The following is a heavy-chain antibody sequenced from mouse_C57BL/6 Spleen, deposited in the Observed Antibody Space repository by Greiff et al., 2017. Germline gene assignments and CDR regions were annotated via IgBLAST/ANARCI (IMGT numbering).Heavy chain of an antibody. J-gene: IGHJ4*01. CDR3: AIPSSPYAMDY. CDR1: GYTFTSYW. D-gene: IGHD1-1*01. CDR2: INPSSGYT. V-gene: IGHV1-7*01. Sequence: QVQLQQSGAELAKPGASVQLSCKASGYTFTSYWMHWVKQRPGQGLEWIGYINPSSGYTKYNQKFKDKATLTADKSSSTAYKQLSSLTYADSAVYYCAIPSSPYAMDYWGQGTSVTVSS.